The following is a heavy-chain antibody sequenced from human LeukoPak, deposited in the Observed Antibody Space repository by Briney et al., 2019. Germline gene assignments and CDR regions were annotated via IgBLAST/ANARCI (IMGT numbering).Heavy chain of an antibody. Sequence: ASVKVSCKASGYTFTGYYMHWVRQAPGQGLEWMGRINPNSGGINYAQKFQGRVTMTRDTSISTAYMELSRLRSDDTAVYYCARLPVDYYDSSGYVPPWGQGTLVTVSS. J-gene: IGHJ5*02. CDR3: ARLPVDYYDSSGYVPP. D-gene: IGHD3-22*01. V-gene: IGHV1-2*06. CDR1: GYTFTGYY. CDR2: INPNSGGI.